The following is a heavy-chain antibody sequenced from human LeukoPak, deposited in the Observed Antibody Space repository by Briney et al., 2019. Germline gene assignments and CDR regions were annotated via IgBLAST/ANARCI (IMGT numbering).Heavy chain of an antibody. CDR1: GFTFINHW. J-gene: IGHJ4*02. CDR2: INPDGSDK. V-gene: IGHV3-7*01. CDR3: AREIWWRFDY. Sequence: GGSLRLSCSASGFTFINHWMSWVRQAPGKGLECVAKINPDGSDKFYMDSVRGRFTISRDNSKNSLSLQLNSLRAEDTAVYYCAREIWWRFDYWGQGRLVTVSS. D-gene: IGHD5-12*01.